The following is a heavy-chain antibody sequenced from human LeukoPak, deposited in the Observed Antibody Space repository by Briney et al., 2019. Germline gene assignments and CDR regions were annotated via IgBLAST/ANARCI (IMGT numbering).Heavy chain of an antibody. Sequence: GGSLRLSCTASGFTFSNYGMHWVRQAPGKGLEWVAFIRYDGSDKYYADSVKGRFTISRDNSKNTLYLQMNSLRAEDTAVYYCARDSRYDYVWGSYRYSYYFDYWGQGTLVTVSS. D-gene: IGHD3-16*02. CDR2: IRYDGSDK. V-gene: IGHV3-30*02. J-gene: IGHJ4*02. CDR1: GFTFSNYG. CDR3: ARDSRYDYVWGSYRYSYYFDY.